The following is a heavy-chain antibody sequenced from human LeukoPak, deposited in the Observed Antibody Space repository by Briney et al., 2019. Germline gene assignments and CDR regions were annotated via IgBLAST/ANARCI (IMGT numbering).Heavy chain of an antibody. J-gene: IGHJ3*02. CDR3: ARGNSDAFDI. D-gene: IGHD4-23*01. V-gene: IGHV3-66*01. Sequence: PGGSLRLSCAASGFTVSSNYMSWVRQAPGKGLEWVSVIYSGGSTYYADSVKGRFTISRDNSKNTLYLQVNSLTAEDTAVYYCARGNSDAFDIWGQGTMVTVSS. CDR2: IYSGGST. CDR1: GFTVSSNY.